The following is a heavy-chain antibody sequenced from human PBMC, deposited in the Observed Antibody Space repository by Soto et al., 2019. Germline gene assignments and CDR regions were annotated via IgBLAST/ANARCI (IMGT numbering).Heavy chain of an antibody. V-gene: IGHV3-11*01. D-gene: IGHD3-22*01. Sequence: GGFLRLSCAASGFTFSDYYMSWIRQAPGKGLEWVSYISSSGSTIYYADSVKGRFTISRDNAKNSLYLQMNSLRAEDTAVYYCATDGYDSSGYSLDAFDIWGQGTMVTVSS. CDR1: GFTFSDYY. CDR2: ISSSGSTI. J-gene: IGHJ3*02. CDR3: ATDGYDSSGYSLDAFDI.